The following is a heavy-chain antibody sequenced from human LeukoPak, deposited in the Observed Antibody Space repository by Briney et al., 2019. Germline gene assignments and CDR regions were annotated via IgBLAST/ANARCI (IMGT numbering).Heavy chain of an antibody. Sequence: ASVKVSCKASGYTFTSYDINWVRQATGQGLEWMGWMNPNSGNTGYAQKFQGRVTMTRNTSIGTAYMELSSLRSEDTAVYYCARVVRGITYYYYGMDVWGQGTTVTVSS. V-gene: IGHV1-8*01. D-gene: IGHD3-10*01. CDR2: MNPNSGNT. CDR1: GYTFTSYD. CDR3: ARVVRGITYYYYGMDV. J-gene: IGHJ6*02.